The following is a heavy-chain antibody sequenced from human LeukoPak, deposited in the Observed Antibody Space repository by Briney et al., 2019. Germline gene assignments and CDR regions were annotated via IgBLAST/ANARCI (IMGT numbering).Heavy chain of an antibody. CDR2: VYYSGST. D-gene: IGHD3-22*01. J-gene: IGHJ4*02. CDR3: ARVPTYFYDTTGSYYQVY. Sequence: KPSETLSLTCTVSGGSISSYYWSWIRQPPGKGLEWIGSVYYSGSTYYNPSLKSRVTISVDTSKNQFSLKLSSVTAADTAVYYCARVPTYFYDTTGSYYQVYWGQGTLVTVSS. CDR1: GGSISSYY. V-gene: IGHV4-39*01.